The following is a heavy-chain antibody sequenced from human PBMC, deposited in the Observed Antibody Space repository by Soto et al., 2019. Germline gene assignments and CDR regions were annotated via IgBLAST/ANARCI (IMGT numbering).Heavy chain of an antibody. V-gene: IGHV3-23*01. CDR2: ISGSGGNT. Sequence: EVELLESGGGLVQPGGSLRISCAASGFTFTSYAMSWVRQAPGKGLEWVSGISGSGGNTYYADSVKGRFTISSDNSKNTVYLQMNSLRVEDTAVYYCANQYTSSSSVDSWGQGTLVTVSS. D-gene: IGHD6-6*01. CDR3: ANQYTSSSSVDS. CDR1: GFTFTSYA. J-gene: IGHJ4*02.